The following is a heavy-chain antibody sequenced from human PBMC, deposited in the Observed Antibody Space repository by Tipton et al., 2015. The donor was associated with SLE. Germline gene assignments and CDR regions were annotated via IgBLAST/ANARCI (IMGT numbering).Heavy chain of an antibody. CDR2: IWYDGSNK. Sequence: SLRLSCAASGFTFSTYVMHWVRQAPGKGLEWVAVIWYDGSNKYYADSVKGRFTISRDNSKNTLYLQMNSLRAEDTAVYYCAKELTVTTPFDYWGQGTLVTVSS. D-gene: IGHD4-17*01. J-gene: IGHJ4*02. CDR1: GFTFSTYV. CDR3: AKELTVTTPFDY. V-gene: IGHV3-30*18.